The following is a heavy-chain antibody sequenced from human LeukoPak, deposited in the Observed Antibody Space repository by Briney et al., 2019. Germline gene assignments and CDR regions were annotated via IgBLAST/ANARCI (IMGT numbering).Heavy chain of an antibody. V-gene: IGHV1-18*01. D-gene: IGHD4-17*01. Sequence: ASVKVSCKASGYNFTNYGISWVRQAPGHGLEWMGWISVYSGDTNYAHKLQDRVTMTTDTSTSTAFMELRGLRSDDTASYYCARAPSFGDYGGDYWGQGTLVTVSS. J-gene: IGHJ4*02. CDR1: GYNFTNYG. CDR2: ISVYSGDT. CDR3: ARAPSFGDYGGDY.